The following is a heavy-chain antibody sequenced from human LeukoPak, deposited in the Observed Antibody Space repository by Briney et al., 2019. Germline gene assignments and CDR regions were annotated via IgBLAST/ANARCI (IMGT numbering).Heavy chain of an antibody. CDR2: IYWDDDK. J-gene: IGHJ4*02. Sequence: KESGPTLVKPTQTLTLTCTFSGFSLSTSGVGVGWIRQPPGKALEWLALIYWDDDKRYSPSLKSRLTITMDTSRKQVVLTMTNMDPVDTATYYCAHRGIDGNSGYYPLYFHYWGQGTLVTVSS. D-gene: IGHD3-22*01. CDR3: AHRGIDGNSGYYPLYFHY. CDR1: GFSLSTSGVG. V-gene: IGHV2-5*02.